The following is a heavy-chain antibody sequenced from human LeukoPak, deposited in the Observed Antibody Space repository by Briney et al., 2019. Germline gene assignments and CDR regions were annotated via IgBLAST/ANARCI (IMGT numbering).Heavy chain of an antibody. CDR3: ARGIYDFWSGYYRPNAFDI. Sequence: GASVKVPCKASGYTFTSYDINWVRQATGQGLEWMGWMNPNSGNTGYAQKFQGRVTMTRNTSISTAYMELSSLRSEDTAVYYCARGIYDFWSGYYRPNAFDICGQGTMVTVSS. CDR2: MNPNSGNT. J-gene: IGHJ3*02. CDR1: GYTFTSYD. V-gene: IGHV1-8*01. D-gene: IGHD3-3*01.